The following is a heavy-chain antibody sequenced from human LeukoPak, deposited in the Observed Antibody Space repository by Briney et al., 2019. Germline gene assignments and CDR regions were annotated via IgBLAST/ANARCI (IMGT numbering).Heavy chain of an antibody. CDR3: ARDQGYAFDY. V-gene: IGHV3-11*05. CDR1: GFTFTDYP. CDR2: IRTTPERANYA. J-gene: IGHJ4*02. Sequence: GGSLRLSCAASGFTFTDYPMNWVRQAPGRGLEWVSNIRTTPERANYANYADAVRGRVTVSRDDAKYTLYLHMNGLRDDDTAVYYCARDQGYAFDYWGQGILVTVSS. D-gene: IGHD2-8*01.